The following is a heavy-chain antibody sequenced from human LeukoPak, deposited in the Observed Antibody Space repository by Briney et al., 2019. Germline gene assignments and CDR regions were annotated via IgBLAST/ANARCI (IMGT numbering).Heavy chain of an antibody. CDR3: ARGHSSGWYYFDY. D-gene: IGHD6-19*01. V-gene: IGHV3-23*01. CDR1: GFTFSNYA. J-gene: IGHJ4*02. CDR2: ISGGGGTT. Sequence: GGSLRLSCAVSGFTFSNYAMTWVRQAPGRGLEWVSTISGGGGTTHYADSVKGRFIISRDNSKNTLSLQMNSLRAEDTAVYYCARGHSSGWYYFDYWGQGTLVTVSS.